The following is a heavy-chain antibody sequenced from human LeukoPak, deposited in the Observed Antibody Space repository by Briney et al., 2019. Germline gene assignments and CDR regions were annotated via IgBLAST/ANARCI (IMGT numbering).Heavy chain of an antibody. Sequence: SETLSLTCTVSGGSISTSSYYWGWVRQPPGKGLKWIGSIFYSGSTYYSPSLKSRVTISLDTSKNQFSLKLSSVTAADTAVYYCARDSSSWPPSHWYFDLWGRGTLVTVSS. D-gene: IGHD6-13*01. J-gene: IGHJ2*01. V-gene: IGHV4-39*07. CDR2: IFYSGST. CDR1: GGSISTSSYY. CDR3: ARDSSSWPPSHWYFDL.